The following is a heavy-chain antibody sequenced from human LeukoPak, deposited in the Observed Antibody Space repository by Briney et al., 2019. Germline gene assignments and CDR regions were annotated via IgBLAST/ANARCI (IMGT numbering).Heavy chain of an antibody. CDR1: GGSFSGYY. D-gene: IGHD1-26*01. CDR2: INHSGST. V-gene: IGHV4-34*01. Sequence: SETLSLTCAVYGGSFSGYYWSWIRQPPGKGLEWIGEINHSGSTNYNPSLKSRVTISVDTSKNQFSLKLSSVTAADTAVYYCASSGSYLFDYWGQGTLVTVS. J-gene: IGHJ4*02. CDR3: ASSGSYLFDY.